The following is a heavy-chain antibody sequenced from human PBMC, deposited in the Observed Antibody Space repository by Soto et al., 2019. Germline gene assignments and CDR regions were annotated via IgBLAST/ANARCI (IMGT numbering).Heavy chain of an antibody. CDR2: IXPSXXFX. CDR3: AESGTTYYNKSGYSV. CDR1: GHSVSSNW. J-gene: IGHJ4*02. Sequence: LKISCQSLGHSVSSNWITWVRHMPGRGLEWMGRIXPSXXFXXXXXSXXGHVTISFDLSINTAYLQWSSLKASDTATYFCAESGTTYYNKSGYSVWGQGTLVTVSS. D-gene: IGHD3-22*01. V-gene: IGHV5-10-1*01.